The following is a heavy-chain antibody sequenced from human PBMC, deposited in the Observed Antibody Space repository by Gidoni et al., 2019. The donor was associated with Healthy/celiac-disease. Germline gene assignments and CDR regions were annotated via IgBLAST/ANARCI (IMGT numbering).Heavy chain of an antibody. CDR3: ARRDPRYSGSDY. Sequence: QLQLQESGPGLVKPPETLSLTCTVSGGSISSSSYYWGWIRQPPGQGLEWIGSIYYSGSTYYNPSLKSRVTISVDTSKNQFSLKLISVTAADTAVYYCARRDPRYSGSDYWGQGTLVTVSS. J-gene: IGHJ4*02. D-gene: IGHD1-26*01. CDR2: IYYSGST. CDR1: GGSISSSSYY. V-gene: IGHV4-39*01.